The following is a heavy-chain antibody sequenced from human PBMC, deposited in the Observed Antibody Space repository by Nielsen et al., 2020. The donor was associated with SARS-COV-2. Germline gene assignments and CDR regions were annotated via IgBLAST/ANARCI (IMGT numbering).Heavy chain of an antibody. CDR2: ISWNSGSI. V-gene: IGHV3-9*01. CDR3: AKGDDSGYDP. CDR1: GFPFDDYA. J-gene: IGHJ5*02. D-gene: IGHD5-12*01. Sequence: SLKISCAASGFPFDDYAMHWVRQAPGKGLEWVSGISWNSGSIGYADSVKGRFTISRDNAKNSLYLQMNSLRAEDTALYYCAKGDDSGYDPWGQGTLVTVSS.